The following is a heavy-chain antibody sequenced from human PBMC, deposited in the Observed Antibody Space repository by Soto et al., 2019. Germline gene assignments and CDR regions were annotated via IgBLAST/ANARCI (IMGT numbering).Heavy chain of an antibody. D-gene: IGHD4-17*01. V-gene: IGHV1-69*02. CDR2: IIPILGIA. Sequence: QVQLVQSGAEVKKPGSSVKVSCKASGGTFSSYTISWVRQAPGQGLEWMGRIIPILGIANYAQKFQGRVTITADKSTSTAYMELSSLRSEDTAVYYCARTYGDQNGLDYWGQGTLVTVSS. CDR1: GGTFSSYT. CDR3: ARTYGDQNGLDY. J-gene: IGHJ4*02.